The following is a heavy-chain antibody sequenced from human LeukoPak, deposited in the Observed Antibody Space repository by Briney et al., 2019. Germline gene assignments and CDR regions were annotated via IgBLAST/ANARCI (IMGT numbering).Heavy chain of an antibody. V-gene: IGHV4-34*01. CDR3: ARGRCSTSCTFDP. CDR1: GGPFSGYY. Sequence: PSESLSLTCAVYGGPFSGYYWTWIRQPPGKGLEWVGEITDSGSTNYNPSLKSRVTISVDTSKNQFSLKLSSVTAADTAVYYCARGRCSTSCTFDPWGQGTLVTVSS. CDR2: ITDSGST. J-gene: IGHJ5*02. D-gene: IGHD2-2*01.